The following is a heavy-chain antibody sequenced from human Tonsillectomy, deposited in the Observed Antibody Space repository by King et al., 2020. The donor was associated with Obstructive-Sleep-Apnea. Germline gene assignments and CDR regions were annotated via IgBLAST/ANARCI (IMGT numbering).Heavy chain of an antibody. V-gene: IGHV4-31*03. Sequence: VQLQESGPGLVKPSQTLSLTCTVSGGSISSGGFHWSWIRQHPGKGLEWIGYIYYSGSTSYNPSLKSRLMISVDTSKNQFSLKLSSVTAADTAVYYCATRRLLHPKSFHYWGQGTLVTVSS. CDR2: IYYSGST. J-gene: IGHJ4*02. D-gene: IGHD2-2*02. CDR3: ATRRLLHPKSFHY. CDR1: GGSISSGGFH.